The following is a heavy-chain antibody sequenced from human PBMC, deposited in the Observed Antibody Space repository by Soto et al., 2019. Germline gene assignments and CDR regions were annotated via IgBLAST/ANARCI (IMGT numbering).Heavy chain of an antibody. CDR1: GFTFSLFA. J-gene: IGHJ4*02. V-gene: IGHV3-23*01. CDR2: ISGSAGTT. Sequence: PGGSLRLSCAASGFTFSLFAMSWVRQAPGKGLEWVSGISGSAGTTYYTDSLKGRFTISRDNSKNTLYLQMNSLGAEDTAVYYCANWGKSGSDYWGQGTLVTVSS. CDR3: ANWGKSGSDY. D-gene: IGHD3-16*01.